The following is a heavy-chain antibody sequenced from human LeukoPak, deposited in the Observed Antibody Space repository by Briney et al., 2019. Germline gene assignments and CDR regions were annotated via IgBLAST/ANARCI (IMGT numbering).Heavy chain of an antibody. Sequence: GGSLRLSCAASGFTFSTSDMEWGRQAPGKGLEWVSSITPSSTYIYYAESMRGRFTVSRDNAKNSLYLQMNSLTAEDTAVYYCARNLNSPVAVAVSDYWGQGTLVTVSS. V-gene: IGHV3-21*01. J-gene: IGHJ4*02. CDR2: ITPSSTYI. D-gene: IGHD6-19*01. CDR3: ARNLNSPVAVAVSDY. CDR1: GFTFSTSD.